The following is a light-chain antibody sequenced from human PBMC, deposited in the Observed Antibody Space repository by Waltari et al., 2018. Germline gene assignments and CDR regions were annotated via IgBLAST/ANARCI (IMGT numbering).Light chain of an antibody. J-gene: IGKJ2*01. CDR1: QSINTW. V-gene: IGKV1-5*03. Sequence: DIQMTQSPSTPSASVGDRVTITCRASQSINTWLSWYQQKAGKAPKLLIHNASSLESGAPLRFSGSGSGTEFTLTISSLQPDDFATYYCQQYNSYSITFGQGTKLEIK. CDR3: QQYNSYSIT. CDR2: NAS.